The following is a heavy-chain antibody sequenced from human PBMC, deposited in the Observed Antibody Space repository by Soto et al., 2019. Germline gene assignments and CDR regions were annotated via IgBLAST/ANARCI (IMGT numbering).Heavy chain of an antibody. J-gene: IGHJ4*02. D-gene: IGHD3-3*01. CDR3: ATPVVRFLEWTTDY. CDR2: ITNGGTTI. CDR1: GFTFSSYS. Sequence: LRLSCAASGFTFSSYSMNWVRQAPGKGLEWISYITNGGTTIYYADSVKGRFTISRDNAKNSLYLHMSSLRDGDTAVYYCATPVVRFLEWTTDYWGQGTLVTVSS. V-gene: IGHV3-48*02.